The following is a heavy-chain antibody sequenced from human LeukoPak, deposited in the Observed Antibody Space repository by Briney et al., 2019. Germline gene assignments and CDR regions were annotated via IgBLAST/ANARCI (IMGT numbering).Heavy chain of an antibody. V-gene: IGHV3-48*01. CDR3: ARDLRMIGGSNWFDP. Sequence: QSGGSLRLSCAASGFTFSSYSMNWVRQAPGKGLEWVSYISSSSSTIYYADSVKGRFTISRDNAKNSLYLQMNSLRAEDTAVYYCARDLRMIGGSNWFDPWGQGTLVTVSS. D-gene: IGHD1-26*01. J-gene: IGHJ5*02. CDR1: GFTFSSYS. CDR2: ISSSSSTI.